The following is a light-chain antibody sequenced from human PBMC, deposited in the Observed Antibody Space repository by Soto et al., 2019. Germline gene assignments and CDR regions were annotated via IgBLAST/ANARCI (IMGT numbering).Light chain of an antibody. J-gene: IGLJ2*01. CDR3: CSYAGSRTLV. CDR1: ISDVGSYDL. V-gene: IGLV2-23*02. CDR2: EVT. Sequence: QSALTQPASVSGSPGQSITIACTGTISDVGSYDLVSWYQHHPGKAPKLMIYEVTKRPSGVSNRFSGSKSGNTASLTILGLQAEDEADYYCCSYAGSRTLVFGGGTKLTVL.